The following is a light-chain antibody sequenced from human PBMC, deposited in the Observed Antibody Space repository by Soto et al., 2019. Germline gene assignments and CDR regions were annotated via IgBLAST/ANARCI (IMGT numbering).Light chain of an antibody. CDR1: ETISTF. CDR2: AAS. Sequence: DIQMTQSPSSLSASVGDRVTLTCRASETISTFLNWYQQKPGKAHKLLIYAASSLQSGVQSRFSGSGSGTDFTLTIRSLQPEDFATYYCKQSYSTPQTFGQGTKVDIK. V-gene: IGKV1-39*01. J-gene: IGKJ1*01. CDR3: KQSYSTPQT.